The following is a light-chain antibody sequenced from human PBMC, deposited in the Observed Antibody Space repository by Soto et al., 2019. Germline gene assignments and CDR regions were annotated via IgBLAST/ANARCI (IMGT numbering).Light chain of an antibody. J-gene: IGLJ1*01. CDR1: SSNIGAGYD. CDR2: GNS. CDR3: HSYDSSLSGFYV. V-gene: IGLV1-40*01. Sequence: QSVLTQPPSVSRAPGQRVTISCTGSSSNIGAGYDVHWYQQLPGTAPKLLIYGNSNRPSGVPDRFSGSKSGTSASLAITGLQAEDEADYYCHSYDSSLSGFYVFGTGTKVT.